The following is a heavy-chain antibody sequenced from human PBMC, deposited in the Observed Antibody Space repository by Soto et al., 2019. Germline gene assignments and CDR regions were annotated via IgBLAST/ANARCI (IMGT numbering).Heavy chain of an antibody. CDR1: GYTLTELS. D-gene: IGHD2-15*01. CDR2: FDPEDGET. CDR3: ATGLVAVPPYSLTFDY. J-gene: IGHJ4*02. Sequence: QVQLVQSGAEVKKPGASVKVSCKVSGYTLTELSMHWVRQAPGKGLEWMGGFDPEDGETIYAQKFQGRVTMTEDTSTDTAYRELSSLRSEDTAVYYCATGLVAVPPYSLTFDYWGQGTLVTVSS. V-gene: IGHV1-24*01.